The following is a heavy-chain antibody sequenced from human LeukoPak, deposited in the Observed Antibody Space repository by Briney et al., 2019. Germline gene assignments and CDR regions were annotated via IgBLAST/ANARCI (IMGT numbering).Heavy chain of an antibody. CDR1: GFTFGDYA. CDR2: ISSSSSYI. CDR3: ARGGRDSRFLAY. D-gene: IGHD3-22*01. Sequence: GGSLRLSCTASGFTFGDYAMSWVRQAPGKGLEWVSSISSSSSYIYYADSVKGRFTISRDNAKNSLYLQMNSLRAEDTAVYYCARGGRDSRFLAYWGQGTLVTVSS. J-gene: IGHJ4*02. V-gene: IGHV3-21*01.